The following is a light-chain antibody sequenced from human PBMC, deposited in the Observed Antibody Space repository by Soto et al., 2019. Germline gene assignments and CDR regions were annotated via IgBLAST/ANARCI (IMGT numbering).Light chain of an antibody. Sequence: DIQMTQSPSSLSASVGDRVTITCRASQGISGWLAWYQQKPEKAPKSLVYAASSLHSGVPSRFSGSGSGTDVTLALSNLQPEDSATYYCQQYDTYPLTFGGGTKVEIK. CDR3: QQYDTYPLT. V-gene: IGKV1D-16*01. CDR1: QGISGW. J-gene: IGKJ4*01. CDR2: AAS.